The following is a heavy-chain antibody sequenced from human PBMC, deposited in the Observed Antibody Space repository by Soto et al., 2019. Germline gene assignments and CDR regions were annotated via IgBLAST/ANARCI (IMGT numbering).Heavy chain of an antibody. CDR1: GFIFSSYG. CDR2: IWYDGSNK. Sequence: GGSLRLSCEASGFIFSSYGMHWVRQAPGKGLEWVAVIWYDGSNKNYADSVKGRFTITRDNSKNTLYLQMNSLRAEDTAVYYCASSISWGQGTLVTVSS. CDR3: ASSIS. J-gene: IGHJ5*02. V-gene: IGHV3-33*01.